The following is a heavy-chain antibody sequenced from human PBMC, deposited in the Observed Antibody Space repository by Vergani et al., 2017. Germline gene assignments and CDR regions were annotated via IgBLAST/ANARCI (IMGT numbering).Heavy chain of an antibody. V-gene: IGHV4-61*02. CDR1: GGSISSGSYY. D-gene: IGHD3-3*01. Sequence: QVQLQESGPGLVKPSQTLSLTCTVSGGSISSGSYYWSWIRQPAGKGLEWIGRIYTSGSTNYNPSPKSRVTISVDTSKNQFSLKLISVTAADTAVYYCARAGWGYDFWSGYYGGHWFDPWGQGTLVTVSS. J-gene: IGHJ5*02. CDR2: IYTSGST. CDR3: ARAGWGYDFWSGYYGGHWFDP.